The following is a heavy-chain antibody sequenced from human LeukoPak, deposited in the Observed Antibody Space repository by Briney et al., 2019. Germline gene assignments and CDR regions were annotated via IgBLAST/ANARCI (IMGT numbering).Heavy chain of an antibody. CDR3: ARGVWIQLWIDY. Sequence: PGGSLRLSCAASGFAFGSNWMHWVRQAPGKGLVWVSHISPDARTITYAAFVKGRFTISRDNAKNTLYLQMNSLRAEDTAVYYCARGVWIQLWIDYWGRGTLVTVSS. CDR2: ISPDARTI. D-gene: IGHD5-18*01. V-gene: IGHV3-74*01. J-gene: IGHJ4*02. CDR1: GFAFGSNW.